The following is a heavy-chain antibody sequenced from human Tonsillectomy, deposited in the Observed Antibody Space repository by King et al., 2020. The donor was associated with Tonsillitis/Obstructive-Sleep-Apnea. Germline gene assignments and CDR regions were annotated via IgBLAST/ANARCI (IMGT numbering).Heavy chain of an antibody. J-gene: IGHJ6*02. CDR1: GGTFSSYA. D-gene: IGHD3-10*01. Sequence: VQLVESGAEVKKPGSSVKVSCKASGGTFSSYAIGWVRQAPGQGLEWMGGIIPILGITNYAQKFQGRVTITADKSTSTAYMELSSLRSEDTAVYYCARDLHYYGSGRDYYYGMDVWGQGTTVTVSS. CDR2: IIPILGIT. CDR3: ARDLHYYGSGRDYYYGMDV. V-gene: IGHV1-69*10.